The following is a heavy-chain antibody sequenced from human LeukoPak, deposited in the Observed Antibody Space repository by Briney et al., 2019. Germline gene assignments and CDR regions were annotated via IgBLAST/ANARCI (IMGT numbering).Heavy chain of an antibody. CDR1: GFTFSSYA. Sequence: GGSLRLSCAASGFTFSSYAMSWVRQAPGKGLEWVSAISGSGGSTYYADSVKGRFTISRDNSKNTLYLQMNSLRAEDTAVYYCAKGGMDFWTTYAWFSYFDYWGQGTLVTVSS. CDR3: AKGGMDFWTTYAWFSYFDY. V-gene: IGHV3-23*01. J-gene: IGHJ4*02. CDR2: ISGSGGST. D-gene: IGHD3/OR15-3a*01.